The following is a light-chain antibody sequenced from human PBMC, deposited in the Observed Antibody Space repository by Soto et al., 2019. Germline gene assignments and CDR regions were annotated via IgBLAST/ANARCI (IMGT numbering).Light chain of an antibody. J-gene: IGKJ4*01. CDR1: QSVSSS. CDR2: DAS. CDR3: QQFNKWPLT. Sequence: EIVLTQSPDTLSLSPGERATLSCRASQSVSSSLAWYQQKPGQAPRLLIYDASNRATGIPARFSGSGSGTDFTLTISSLEPEDFALYYCQQFNKWPLTFGGGTRVEIK. V-gene: IGKV3-11*01.